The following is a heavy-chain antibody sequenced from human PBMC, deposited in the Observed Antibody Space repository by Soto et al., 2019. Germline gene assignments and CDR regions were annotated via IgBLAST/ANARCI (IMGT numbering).Heavy chain of an antibody. CDR1: GFTFSSYG. V-gene: IGHV3-30*18. CDR3: AKDREDYYDSSGYFDY. CDR2: ISYDGSNK. Sequence: GESLKISCAASGFTFSSYGMHWVRQAPGKGLEWVAVISYDGSNKYYADSVKGRFTISRDKSKNTLYLQMNSLRAEDTVVYYWAKDREDYYDSSGYFDYWGQGTLVTVSS. D-gene: IGHD3-22*01. J-gene: IGHJ4*02.